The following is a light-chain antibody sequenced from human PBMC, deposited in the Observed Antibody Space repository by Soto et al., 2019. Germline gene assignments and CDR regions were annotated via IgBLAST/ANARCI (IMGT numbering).Light chain of an antibody. V-gene: IGKV1-5*01. CDR1: QSIDTW. Sequence: QMTQSPSTLSASVGDRVTITCRASQSIDTWLAWYQQKPGKAPRLLIYDASDLESGVPSRFSGSGSGTEFTLTINGLQTDDIATYYCQQYENFSPPFGPGTKVAIK. CDR2: DAS. CDR3: QQYENFSPP. J-gene: IGKJ3*01.